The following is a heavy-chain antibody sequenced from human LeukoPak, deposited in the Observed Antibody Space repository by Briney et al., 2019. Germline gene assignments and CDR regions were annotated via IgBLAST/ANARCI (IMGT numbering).Heavy chain of an antibody. CDR2: INPIFGTA. CDR1: GGTFSSYA. Sequence: SVKDSCKASGGTFSSYAISGVRQAAGRGLEWMGGINPIFGTANYAQKFQGGVTHTADESTSTAYMELSSLGSEDTAVYCCARDLLVERSSWLNWFDPWGQGTLVTVSS. V-gene: IGHV1-69*13. D-gene: IGHD6-13*01. CDR3: ARDLLVERSSWLNWFDP. J-gene: IGHJ5*02.